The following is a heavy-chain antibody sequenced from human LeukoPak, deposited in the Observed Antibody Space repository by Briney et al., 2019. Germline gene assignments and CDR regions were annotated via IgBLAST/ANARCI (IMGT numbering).Heavy chain of an antibody. CDR2: INPSGGST. V-gene: IGHV1-46*01. D-gene: IGHD3-10*01. J-gene: IGHJ4*02. CDR1: GYTFTSYY. CDR3: ARDQFNVDYGSGRGYFDY. Sequence: GASVKVSCKASGYTFTSYYIHWVRQAPGQGLEWMGIINPSGGSTSYAQKFQGRVTMTRDTSTSTVYMELSSLRSEDTAVYYCARDQFNVDYGSGRGYFDYWGQGTLVTVSS.